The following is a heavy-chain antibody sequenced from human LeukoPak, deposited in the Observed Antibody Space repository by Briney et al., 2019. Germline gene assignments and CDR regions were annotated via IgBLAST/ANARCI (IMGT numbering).Heavy chain of an antibody. CDR2: IYYSGST. D-gene: IGHD3-10*01. CDR1: GGSISSSSYY. Sequence: SETLSLTCTVSGGSISSSSYYWGWIRQPPGKGLEWIGSIYYSGSTYYNPSLKSRVTISVDTSKNQFSLKLSSVTAADTAVYYCARHLGTMVREVIVPGPYNFDYWGQGKLVTVSS. V-gene: IGHV4-39*01. J-gene: IGHJ4*02. CDR3: ARHLGTMVREVIVPGPYNFDY.